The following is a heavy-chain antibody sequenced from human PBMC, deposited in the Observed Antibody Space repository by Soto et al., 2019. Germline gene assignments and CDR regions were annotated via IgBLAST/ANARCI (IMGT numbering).Heavy chain of an antibody. CDR2: IIPILGIA. J-gene: IGHJ5*02. CDR3: ARGWSSSPEGNWFDP. V-gene: IGHV1-69*02. CDR1: GGTFSSYT. D-gene: IGHD6-13*01. Sequence: QVQLVQSGAEVKKPGSSVKVSCKASGGTFSSYTISWVRQAPGQGLEWMGRIIPILGIANYAQKFQGRVTITADKSTSTAYMELSSLRSEDTAVYYCARGWSSSPEGNWFDPWGQGTLVTVSS.